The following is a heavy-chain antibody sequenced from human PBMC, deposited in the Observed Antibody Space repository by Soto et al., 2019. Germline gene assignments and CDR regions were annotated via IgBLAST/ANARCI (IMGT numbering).Heavy chain of an antibody. CDR1: GFTFSSYA. D-gene: IGHD3-10*01. V-gene: IGHV3-23*01. CDR3: TKDSRVTMVRGVIIPPGY. J-gene: IGHJ4*02. CDR2: ISGSDDTT. Sequence: EVQLLESGGGLVQPGGSLRLSCTASGFTFSSYAMSWVRQAPGKGLEWVAAISGSDDTTYYADSVKGRFTISRDNSKITLYLQMNSLRGEDTAVYYCTKDSRVTMVRGVIIPPGYWGQGTLVTVSS.